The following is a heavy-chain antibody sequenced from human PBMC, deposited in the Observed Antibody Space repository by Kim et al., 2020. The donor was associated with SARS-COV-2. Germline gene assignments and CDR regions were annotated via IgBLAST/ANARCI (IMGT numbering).Heavy chain of an antibody. CDR1: GFTFSDYY. J-gene: IGHJ6*03. Sequence: GGSLRLSCAASGFTFSDYYMSWIRQAPGKGLEWVSYISSSGSTIYYADSVKGRFTISRDNAKNSLYLQMNSLRAEDTAVYYCARVAVVPAAIWSYYYYMDVWGRGNTVTVSS. D-gene: IGHD2-2*02. CDR3: ARVAVVPAAIWSYYYYMDV. V-gene: IGHV3-11*01. CDR2: ISSSGSTI.